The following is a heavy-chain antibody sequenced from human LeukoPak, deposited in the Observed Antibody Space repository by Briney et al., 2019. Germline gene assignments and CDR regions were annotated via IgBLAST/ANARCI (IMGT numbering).Heavy chain of an antibody. V-gene: IGHV4-38-2*02. CDR2: IYHSAST. CDR3: ARDGMEWLVIDY. D-gene: IGHD3-3*01. J-gene: IGHJ4*02. Sequence: PSETLSLTCTVSGYSISSGYYWGWVRQPPGKGLEWIGSIYHSASTYYNPSLKSRVTISVDTSKNQFSLKLSSVTAADTAVYYCARDGMEWLVIDYWGQGTLVTVSS. CDR1: GYSISSGYY.